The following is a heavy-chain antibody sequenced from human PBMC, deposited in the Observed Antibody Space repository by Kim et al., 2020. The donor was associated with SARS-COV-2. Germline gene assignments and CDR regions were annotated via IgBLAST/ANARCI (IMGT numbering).Heavy chain of an antibody. D-gene: IGHD3-10*01. CDR3: ARDSPSYYGSGEGDLDAFDI. Sequence: GGSLRLSCAASGFTFSSYAMHWVRQAPGKGLEWVAVISYDGSNKYYVDSVKGRFTISRDNSKNTLYLQMNSLRAEDTAVYYCARDSPSYYGSGEGDLDAFDIWGQGTMVTVSS. CDR2: ISYDGSNK. CDR1: GFTFSSYA. J-gene: IGHJ3*02. V-gene: IGHV3-30*04.